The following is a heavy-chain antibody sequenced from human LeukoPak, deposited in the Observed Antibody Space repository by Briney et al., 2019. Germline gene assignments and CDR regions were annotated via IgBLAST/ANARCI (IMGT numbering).Heavy chain of an antibody. V-gene: IGHV1-69*13. CDR2: IIPIFGTA. D-gene: IGHD4-17*01. CDR1: GGTFSSYA. J-gene: IGHJ4*02. CDR3: ARGIEDDYGDYLDY. Sequence: SVKVSCKASGGTFSSYAISWVRQAPGQGLEWMGGIIPIFGTANYAQKFQGRVTITADESTSTAYMELSSLRSEDTAVYYCARGIEDDYGDYLDYWGQGTLVTVSS.